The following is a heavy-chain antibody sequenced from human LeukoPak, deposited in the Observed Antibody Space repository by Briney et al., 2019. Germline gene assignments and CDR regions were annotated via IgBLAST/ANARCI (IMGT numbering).Heavy chain of an antibody. CDR1: GGSFSGYY. CDR3: ARRTYCSGGRCYGENWFDP. Sequence: SETLSLTCAVYGGSFSGYYWSWIRQPPGKGLEWIGEINHSGSTDYNPSLKSRVTISVDTSKNQFSLKLRSVTAADTAVYYCARRTYCSGGRCYGENWFDPWGQGTLVTVSS. D-gene: IGHD2-15*01. J-gene: IGHJ5*02. CDR2: INHSGST. V-gene: IGHV4-34*01.